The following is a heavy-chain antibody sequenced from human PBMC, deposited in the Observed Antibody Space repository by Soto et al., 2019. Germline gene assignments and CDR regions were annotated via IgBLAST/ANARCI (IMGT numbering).Heavy chain of an antibody. CDR2: INAGNGNT. Sequence: ASVKVSCKASGYTFTSYAMHWVRQAPGQRLEWMGWINAGNGNTKYSQKFQGRVTITRDTSASTAYMELSSLRSEDTAVYYCARDLPYYYGSGSYYHWGQGTLVPVS. V-gene: IGHV1-3*01. CDR3: ARDLPYYYGSGSYYH. CDR1: GYTFTSYA. J-gene: IGHJ5*02. D-gene: IGHD3-10*01.